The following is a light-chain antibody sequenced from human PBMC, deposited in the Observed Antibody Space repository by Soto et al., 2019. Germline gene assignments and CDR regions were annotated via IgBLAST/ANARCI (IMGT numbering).Light chain of an antibody. J-gene: IGLJ2*01. V-gene: IGLV2-14*03. CDR2: DVS. CDR3: SSYTASGPI. CDR1: SSDVGGYNY. Sequence: QSALTQPASVSGSPEQSITISCTGTSSDVGGYNYVSWYQQHPGKAPKLMIYDVSIRPSGVSDRFSGSKSGNTASLTISGLQAEDDADYYCSSYTASGPIFGGGTKLTVL.